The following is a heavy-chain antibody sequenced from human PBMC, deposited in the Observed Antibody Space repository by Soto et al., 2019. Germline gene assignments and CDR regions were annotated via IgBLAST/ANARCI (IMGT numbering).Heavy chain of an antibody. CDR2: ISYDGSNK. Sequence: QVQLVESGGGVVQPGRSLRLSCAASGFTFSSYGMHWVRQAPGKGLEWVAVISYDGSNKYYADSVKGRFTISRDNSKTTLYLQMNSLRAEDTAVYYCAKGGRDDYGDYYDFFDYWGQGTLVTVSS. CDR3: AKGGRDDYGDYYDFFDY. D-gene: IGHD4-17*01. CDR1: GFTFSSYG. V-gene: IGHV3-30*18. J-gene: IGHJ4*02.